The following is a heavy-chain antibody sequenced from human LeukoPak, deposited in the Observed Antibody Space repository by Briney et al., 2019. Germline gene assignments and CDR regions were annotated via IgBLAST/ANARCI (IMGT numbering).Heavy chain of an antibody. J-gene: IGHJ3*02. CDR2: IYYSGST. CDR3: AGYRHDAFDI. D-gene: IGHD5-18*01. Sequence: SETLSLTCTVSGGSISSYYWSWIRQPPGKVLEWIGYIYYSGSTNYNPSLKSRVTISVDTSKNQFSLKLSSVTAADTAVYYCAGYRHDAFDIWGQGTMVTVSS. CDR1: GGSISSYY. V-gene: IGHV4-59*01.